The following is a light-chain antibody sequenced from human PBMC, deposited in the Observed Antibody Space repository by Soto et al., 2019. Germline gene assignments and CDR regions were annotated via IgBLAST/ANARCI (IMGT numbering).Light chain of an antibody. CDR3: QQRSNWPPWT. V-gene: IGKV3-11*01. CDR1: QSVSSN. Sequence: EIVLTQSPATLSLSPGERATLSFRASQSVSSNLAWYQQKPGQAPRLLISDASNRATGIPARFSGSGSGTDFTLTISSLEPEDFAVYYCQQRSNWPPWTFGQGTKVDI. J-gene: IGKJ1*01. CDR2: DAS.